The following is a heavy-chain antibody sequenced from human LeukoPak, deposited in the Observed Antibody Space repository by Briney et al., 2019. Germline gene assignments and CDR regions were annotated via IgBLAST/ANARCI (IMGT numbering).Heavy chain of an antibody. Sequence: GGSLRLSCAASGFTFSSYAMHWVRQAPGKGLEWVAVMSYDGSNKFYADSVKGRFTISRDNSKNTLYLQMNSLRAEDTAVYYCAKDGYDFWSGSPLDYWGQGTLVTVSS. D-gene: IGHD3-3*01. CDR3: AKDGYDFWSGSPLDY. J-gene: IGHJ4*02. CDR2: MSYDGSNK. CDR1: GFTFSSYA. V-gene: IGHV3-30-3*01.